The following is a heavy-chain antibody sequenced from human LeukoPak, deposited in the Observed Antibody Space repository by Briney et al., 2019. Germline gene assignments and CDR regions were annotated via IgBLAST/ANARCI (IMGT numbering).Heavy chain of an antibody. Sequence: GGSLRLSCTASGFTFGDYAMSWVRQAPGKGLEWVGFIRSKACGGTTEYAATVKGRFTISRDDSKTIAYLQMNSLKTEDTAVEFCRAVVYYDSSGYPFDSWGQGTLGTVSS. CDR2: IRSKACGGTT. CDR3: RAVVYYDSSGYPFDS. J-gene: IGHJ4*02. D-gene: IGHD3-22*01. V-gene: IGHV3-49*04. CDR1: GFTFGDYA.